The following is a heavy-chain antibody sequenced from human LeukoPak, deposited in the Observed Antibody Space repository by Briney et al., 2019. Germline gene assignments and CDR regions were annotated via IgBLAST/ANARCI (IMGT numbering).Heavy chain of an antibody. J-gene: IGHJ4*02. CDR1: GGSTSSGDYY. D-gene: IGHD5-12*01. CDR3: ARNNIVATITGVDY. Sequence: SETLSLTCTASGGSTSSGDYYWSWIRQPPGKGLEWIGYIHYSGSTYYNPSLKSRVTISVDTSKNQFSLKLSSVTAADTAVYYCARNNIVATITGVDYWGQGTLVTVSS. CDR2: IHYSGST. V-gene: IGHV4-30-4*01.